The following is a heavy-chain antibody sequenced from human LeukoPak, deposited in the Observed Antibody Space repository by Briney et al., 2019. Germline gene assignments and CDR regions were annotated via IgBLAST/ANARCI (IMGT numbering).Heavy chain of an antibody. CDR3: ARTIAARGDY. CDR2: ISSSGYI. J-gene: IGHJ4*02. CDR1: GFTFSSYS. V-gene: IGHV3-21*01. Sequence: GGSLRLSCAASGFTFSSYSMNWVRQAPGKGLEWVSSISSSGYIYYADSVKGRFTISRDNAKNSLYLQMNSLRAEDTAVYYCARTIAARGDYWGQGTLVTVSS. D-gene: IGHD6-13*01.